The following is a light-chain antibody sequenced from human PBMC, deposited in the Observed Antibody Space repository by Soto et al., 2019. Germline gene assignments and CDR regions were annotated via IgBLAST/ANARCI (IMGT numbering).Light chain of an antibody. Sequence: QSVLTQPAPVPGSPGQSITISCTGTSSDVGGYNYVSWYQQHPGKAPKLMIYDVSNRPSGVSNRFSGSKSGNTASLTISGLQAEDEADYYCSSYTSSSTYVFGTGTKVTVL. V-gene: IGLV2-14*01. J-gene: IGLJ1*01. CDR3: SSYTSSSTYV. CDR2: DVS. CDR1: SSDVGGYNY.